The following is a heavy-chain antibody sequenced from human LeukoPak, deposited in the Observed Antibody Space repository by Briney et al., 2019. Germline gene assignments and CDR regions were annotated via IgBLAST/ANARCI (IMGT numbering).Heavy chain of an antibody. CDR3: VRVPRGGDQFDP. CDR1: VYTLTNYD. CDR2: MNPKSGDT. D-gene: IGHD2-21*01. V-gene: IGHV1-8*01. J-gene: IGHJ5*02. Sequence: ASVKVPCKASVYTLTNYDINRVRHATGQGVEWMGWMNPKSGDTGYAQKFQGRVSMTMSTSIPTAYMELRSLRSEDTAVYYCVRVPRGGDQFDPWGQGTLVIVSS.